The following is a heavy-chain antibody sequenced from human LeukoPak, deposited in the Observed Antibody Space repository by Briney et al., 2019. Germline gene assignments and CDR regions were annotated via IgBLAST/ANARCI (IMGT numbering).Heavy chain of an antibody. CDR2: IYYSGST. CDR1: GGSISSGDYY. CDR3: ARDRYGDYVIDY. D-gene: IGHD4-17*01. Sequence: PSQTLSLTCTVSGGSISSGDYYWSWIRQPPGKGLEWIGYIYYSGSTYYNPSLKSRVTISVDTSTNQFSLKLSSVTAADTAVSYCARDRYGDYVIDYWGQGTLVTVSS. V-gene: IGHV4-30-4*08. J-gene: IGHJ4*02.